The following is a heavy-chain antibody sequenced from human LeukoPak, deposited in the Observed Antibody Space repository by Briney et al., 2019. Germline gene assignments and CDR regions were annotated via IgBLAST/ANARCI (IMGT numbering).Heavy chain of an antibody. CDR2: IYTSGST. J-gene: IGHJ6*03. CDR3: ARGQYSTSSFYNHYYMDV. D-gene: IGHD6-6*01. V-gene: IGHV4-4*07. Sequence: SETLSLTCTVSGGSISSYYWSWIRQPAGKGLDWIGRIYTSGSTGYNPSLKSRVTMSVDTSKNQFSLKLSSVTAADTAVYYCARGQYSTSSFYNHYYMDVWGTGTTVTVSS. CDR1: GGSISSYY.